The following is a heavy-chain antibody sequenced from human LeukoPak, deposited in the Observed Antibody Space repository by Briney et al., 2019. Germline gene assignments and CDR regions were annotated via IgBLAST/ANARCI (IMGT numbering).Heavy chain of an antibody. V-gene: IGHV3-7*01. CDR2: IKQDGSEK. CDR1: GFTFSSYW. Sequence: SGGSLRLSCAASGFTFSSYWMSWVRQAPGKGLEWVANIKQDGSEKYYVDSVKGRFTISRDNAKNSLYLQMNSLRAEDTAVYYCARDGITGTTLDAFDIWGQGTMVTVSS. D-gene: IGHD1-20*01. CDR3: ARDGITGTTLDAFDI. J-gene: IGHJ3*02.